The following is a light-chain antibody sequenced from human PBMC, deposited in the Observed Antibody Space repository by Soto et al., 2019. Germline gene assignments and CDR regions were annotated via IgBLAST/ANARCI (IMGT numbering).Light chain of an antibody. CDR2: SNN. Sequence: QSALTQPPSASGTPGQRVTISCSGSSSNIGSYTVSWYQQLPGAAPKLLIYSNNQRPSGVPDRFSGSKSGTSASLGISGLQSEDEADYYCAAWDDSLNGVLFGGGTRSPS. CDR1: SSNIGSYT. V-gene: IGLV1-44*01. J-gene: IGLJ2*01. CDR3: AAWDDSLNGVL.